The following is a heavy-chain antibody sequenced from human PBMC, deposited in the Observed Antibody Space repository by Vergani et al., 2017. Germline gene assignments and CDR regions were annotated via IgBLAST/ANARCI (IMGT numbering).Heavy chain of an antibody. CDR3: ARGRYNYGFTGFYS. CDR1: GGAISSNGDY. CDR2: IYYSGAT. J-gene: IGHJ4*02. V-gene: IGHV4-31*03. D-gene: IGHD5-18*01. Sequence: QVQLQESGPGLVKPSQTLSLTCTVSGGAISSNGDYWSWTRHRPGKGLEWIGYIYYSGATDYNRSLKSRLAMSIDPSKNVFSLKVNSVTAADTAVYYCARGRYNYGFTGFYSWGQGIQVTVSS.